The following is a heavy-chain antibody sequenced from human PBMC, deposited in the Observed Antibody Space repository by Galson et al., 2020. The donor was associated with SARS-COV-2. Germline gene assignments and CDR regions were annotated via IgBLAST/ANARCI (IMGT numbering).Heavy chain of an antibody. CDR3: ARDHHVEDIVVVPALFYGMDV. V-gene: IGHV3-48*03. D-gene: IGHD2-2*01. CDR2: ISSSGSNI. Sequence: TGGSLRLSCAASGFTFSSYEMHWVRQAPGKGLEWVSYISSSGSNIYYADSVKGRFTISRDNAKNSLYLQMNSLRAEDTAVYYCARDHHVEDIVVVPALFYGMDVWGQGTTVTVSS. CDR1: GFTFSSYE. J-gene: IGHJ6*02.